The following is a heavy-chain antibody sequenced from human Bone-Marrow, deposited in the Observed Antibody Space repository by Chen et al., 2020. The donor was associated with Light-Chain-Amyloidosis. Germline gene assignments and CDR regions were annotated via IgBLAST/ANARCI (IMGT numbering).Heavy chain of an antibody. CDR1: DGSINSGDYY. CDR2: NYYSGAA. CDR3: SIRIAVPGANEET. V-gene: IGHV4-39*02. Sequence: QLQLQESGPGLVKPSETLSLTCTVSDGSINSGDYYWGWLRQSPGKGLEWIGSNYYSGAAFYNPSLRSRVTISLDTSKNLLSLRLTSVTAADTAVYYCSIRIAVPGANEETWGQGTLVTVSS. D-gene: IGHD6-19*01. J-gene: IGHJ5*02.